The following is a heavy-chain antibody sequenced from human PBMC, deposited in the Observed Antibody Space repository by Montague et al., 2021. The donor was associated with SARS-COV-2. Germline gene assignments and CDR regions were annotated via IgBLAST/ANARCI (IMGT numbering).Heavy chain of an antibody. D-gene: IGHD3-10*01. CDR2: IYHSGSA. J-gene: IGHJ4*02. CDR1: GGSISSSNW. Sequence: SETLSLTCAVSGGSISSSNWWSWVRQPPGKGLEWIGEIYHSGSANYNPSLKSRVTISVDKPKNQFSLKLSSVTAADTAVYYCASRGAGWFGSNPERFDYWGQGTLGTVSS. CDR3: ASRGAGWFGSNPERFDY. V-gene: IGHV4-4*02.